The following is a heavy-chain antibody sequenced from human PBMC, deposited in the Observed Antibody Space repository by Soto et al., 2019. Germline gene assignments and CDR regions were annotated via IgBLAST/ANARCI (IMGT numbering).Heavy chain of an antibody. V-gene: IGHV1-18*01. Sequence: VASVKVSFKASGYTFTSYTISWLRQAPGQGLEWVGWIGPSSGNTDSARNLQGRVTMTTDTSTSTAYMELRSLRSDDTAVYYCARDTGNFFDYWGQGTLVTVSS. CDR3: ARDTGNFFDY. J-gene: IGHJ4*02. CDR2: IGPSSGNT. CDR1: GYTFTSYT.